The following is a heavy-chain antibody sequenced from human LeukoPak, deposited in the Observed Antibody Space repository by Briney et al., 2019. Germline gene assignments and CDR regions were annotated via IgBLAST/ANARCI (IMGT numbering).Heavy chain of an antibody. D-gene: IGHD1-26*01. CDR3: ARAPVGAPTDY. CDR1: GNYW. Sequence: PGGSLRLSCAASGNYWMHWVRQVPGKGLVWVSHINSDGSWTSYADSVKGRFTISRDNAKNSLYLQMNSLRAEDTAVYYCARAPVGAPTDYWGQGTLVTVSS. CDR2: INSDGSWT. V-gene: IGHV3-74*01. J-gene: IGHJ4*02.